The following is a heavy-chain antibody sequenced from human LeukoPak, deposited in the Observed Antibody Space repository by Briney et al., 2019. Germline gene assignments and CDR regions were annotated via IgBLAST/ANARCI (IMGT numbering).Heavy chain of an antibody. V-gene: IGHV4-39*01. J-gene: IGHJ4*02. D-gene: IGHD2-2*02. CDR2: FYYSKNT. CDR3: ARHDCSSMSCYNSFPFDY. CDR1: GGSISSSSYY. Sequence: PSETLSLTCTVSGGSISSSSYYWGWIRQPPGKGLEWIGSFYYSKNTYYNPSLKSRVIISVDTSKNQFSLKLSSVTAADTGVYYCARHDCSSMSCYNSFPFDYWGQGILVTVSS.